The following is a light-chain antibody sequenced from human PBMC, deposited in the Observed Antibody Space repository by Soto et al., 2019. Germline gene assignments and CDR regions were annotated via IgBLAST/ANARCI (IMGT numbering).Light chain of an antibody. Sequence: QSALTQPASVSGSPGQSITISCTGTSGDVGGYYYVSWYQQLPGKAPKLMISEVSNRPSGVSNRFSGSKSGTSASLAITGLQAEDEADYYCQAYDYSLTASVFGGGTKVTVL. CDR3: QAYDYSLTASV. CDR1: SGDVGGYYY. J-gene: IGLJ6*01. CDR2: EVS. V-gene: IGLV2-14*01.